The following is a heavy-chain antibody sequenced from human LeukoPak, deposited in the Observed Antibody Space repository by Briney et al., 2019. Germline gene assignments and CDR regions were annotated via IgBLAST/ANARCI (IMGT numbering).Heavy chain of an antibody. CDR3: ARVGDYYDSSGASDY. J-gene: IGHJ4*02. Sequence: GGSLRLSCAASGFTVSSNYMSWVRQAPGKGQEWVSVIYSGGSTYYADSVKGRFTISRDNSKNTLYLQMNSLRAEDTAVYYCARVGDYYDSSGASDYWGQGTLVTVSS. V-gene: IGHV3-53*01. CDR1: GFTVSSNY. CDR2: IYSGGST. D-gene: IGHD3-22*01.